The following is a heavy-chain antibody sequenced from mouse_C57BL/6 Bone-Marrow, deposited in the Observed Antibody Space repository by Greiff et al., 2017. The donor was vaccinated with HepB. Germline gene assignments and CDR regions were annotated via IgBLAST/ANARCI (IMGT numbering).Heavy chain of an antibody. D-gene: IGHD2-4*01. CDR1: GFTFNTYA. CDR2: IRSKSSNYAT. J-gene: IGHJ3*01. Sequence: EVKLVESGGGLVQPKGSLKLSCAASGFTFNTYAMHWVRQAPGKGLEWVARIRSKSSNYATYYADSVKDRFTISRDDSQSMLYLQMNNLKTEDTAMYYWLRDERNDYDGAWFAYWGQGTLVTVSA. CDR3: LRDERNDYDGAWFAY. V-gene: IGHV10-3*01.